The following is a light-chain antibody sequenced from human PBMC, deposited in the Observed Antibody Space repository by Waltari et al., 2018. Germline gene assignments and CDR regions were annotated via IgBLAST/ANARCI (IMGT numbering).Light chain of an antibody. CDR3: QQYGTSPYT. CDR1: QNLSTNF. J-gene: IGKJ2*01. Sequence: IVLTQSPGTLSLSPGDKASLSCTASQNLSTNFLAWYRQRPGQPPGLLIHGAAKRAAGIPDTFSGSGSGTDFTLTISRLEAEDSAVYYCQQYGTSPYTFGQGTKVEIK. V-gene: IGKV3-20*01. CDR2: GAA.